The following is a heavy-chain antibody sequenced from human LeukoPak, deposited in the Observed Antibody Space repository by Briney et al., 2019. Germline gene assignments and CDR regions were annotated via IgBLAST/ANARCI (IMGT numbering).Heavy chain of an antibody. J-gene: IGHJ6*03. CDR3: ARGSGWCSYYYYMDV. V-gene: IGHV1-8*03. CDR1: GYTFTSYD. D-gene: IGHD6-19*01. Sequence: GASVKVSCKASGYTFTSYDINWVRQATGQGLEWMGWMNPNSGNTGYAQKFQGRVTITRNTSISTAYMELSSLRSEDTAVYYCARGSGWCSYYYYMDVWGKGTTVTVSS. CDR2: MNPNSGNT.